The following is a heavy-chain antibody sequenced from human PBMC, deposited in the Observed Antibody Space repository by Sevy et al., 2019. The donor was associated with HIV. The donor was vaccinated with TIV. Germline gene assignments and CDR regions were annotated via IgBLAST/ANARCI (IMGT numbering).Heavy chain of an antibody. Sequence: GGSLRLSCAASGFTFDDYAMHWVRQAPGKGLEWVSGISWNSGSIGYADSVKGRFTISRDNAKNSLYLQMNSLRAEDTALYYCAKAYGSGSYLSWGQGTLVTVSS. CDR1: GFTFDDYA. CDR2: ISWNSGSI. CDR3: AKAYGSGSYLS. J-gene: IGHJ5*02. D-gene: IGHD3-10*01. V-gene: IGHV3-9*01.